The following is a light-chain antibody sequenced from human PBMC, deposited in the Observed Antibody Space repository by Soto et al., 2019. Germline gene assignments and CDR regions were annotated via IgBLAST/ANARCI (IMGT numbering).Light chain of an antibody. V-gene: IGLV2-14*03. Sequence: QSALTQPASVSRSPGQSINISCTGTSSDVGGYNSVSWYQHHPGKAPQLIIYDVSNRPSAVSNPFSGSKSGNTASLTISGLQPEDEADYYCSSYTTSDTRQIVFGTGTKVTVL. CDR1: SSDVGGYNS. CDR2: DVS. J-gene: IGLJ1*01. CDR3: SSYTTSDTRQIV.